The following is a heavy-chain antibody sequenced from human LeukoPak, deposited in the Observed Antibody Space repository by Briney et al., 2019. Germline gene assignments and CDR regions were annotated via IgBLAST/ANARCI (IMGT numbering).Heavy chain of an antibody. CDR3: ATYEEMATIYDFDY. CDR1: GYTFTSYY. J-gene: IGHJ4*02. D-gene: IGHD5-24*01. Sequence: ASVKVSCKASGYTFTSYYMQWVRQAPGQGLEWMGIINPSGGSTIYAQKFQGRVTITADKSTSTAYMELSSLRSEDTAVYYCATYEEMATIYDFDYWGQGTLVTVSS. CDR2: INPSGGST. V-gene: IGHV1-46*01.